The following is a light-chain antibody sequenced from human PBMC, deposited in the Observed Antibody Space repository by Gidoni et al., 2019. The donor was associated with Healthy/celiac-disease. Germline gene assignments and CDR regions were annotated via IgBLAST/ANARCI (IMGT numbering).Light chain of an antibody. CDR3: QQSYSTPHT. Sequence: DIQMTQSPSSLSASVGDRVTITCRASQTISNYLNWYKQKPGKVPKLLIYAASTLQSGVPSRFSGSGSGTEFTLTISSLQPEDFATFHCQQSYSTPHTFGQXTRLEIK. CDR2: AAS. CDR1: QTISNY. J-gene: IGKJ5*01. V-gene: IGKV1-39*01.